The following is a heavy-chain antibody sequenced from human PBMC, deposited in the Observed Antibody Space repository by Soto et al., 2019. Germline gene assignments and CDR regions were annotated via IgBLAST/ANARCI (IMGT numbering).Heavy chain of an antibody. CDR1: GGSFSGYY. Sequence: QVQLQQWGAGLLKPSETLSLTCAVYGGSFSGYYWSWIRQPPGKGLEWIGEINHRGSTNYNPSLKSRVTISVDTSKNQFSLKLSSVTAADTAVYYCARGGYYIWGSYRQYYFDYWGQGTLVTVSS. D-gene: IGHD3-16*02. CDR2: INHRGST. V-gene: IGHV4-34*01. CDR3: ARGGYYIWGSYRQYYFDY. J-gene: IGHJ4*02.